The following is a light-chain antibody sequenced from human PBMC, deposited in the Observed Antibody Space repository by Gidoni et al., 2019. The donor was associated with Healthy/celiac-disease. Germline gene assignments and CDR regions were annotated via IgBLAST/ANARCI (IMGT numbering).Light chain of an antibody. CDR3: QQYDNLPIT. Sequence: DIKMTQSPSSLSASVGDRVTITCQASQDISNYLNWYQQKAGKAPKPLIYDASNLETGVPSRFSGSGSGTDFTFTISSLQPEDIATYYCQQYDNLPITFGQGTRLEIK. CDR1: QDISNY. CDR2: DAS. J-gene: IGKJ5*01. V-gene: IGKV1-33*01.